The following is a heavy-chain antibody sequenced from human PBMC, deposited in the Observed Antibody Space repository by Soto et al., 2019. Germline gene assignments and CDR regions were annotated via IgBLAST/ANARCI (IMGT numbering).Heavy chain of an antibody. CDR3: AGVGARHCGGDCYSDAFDI. CDR1: GYTFTGYY. CDR2: INPNSGGT. J-gene: IGHJ3*02. D-gene: IGHD2-21*02. V-gene: IGHV1-2*04. Sequence: QVQLVQSGAEVKKPGASVKVSCKASGYTFTGYYMHWVRQAPGQGLEWMGWINPNSGGTNYAQKFQGWVTMTRHTSISSAYMELSRLRSDDTAVYDCAGVGARHCGGDCYSDAFDIWGQGTMVTVSS.